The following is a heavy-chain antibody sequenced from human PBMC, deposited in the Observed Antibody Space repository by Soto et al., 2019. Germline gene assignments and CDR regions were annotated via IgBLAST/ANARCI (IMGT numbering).Heavy chain of an antibody. Sequence: SGPTLVKPTQTLTLTCTFSGFSLSTSGVGVAWIRQPPGKALEWLALIYWNDDKRYSPSLKSRLTITKDTSKNQVVLTMTNMDPVDTATYYCAHRSVAAAASYWGQGTLVTVSS. CDR1: GFSLSTSGVG. J-gene: IGHJ4*02. CDR2: IYWNDDK. D-gene: IGHD6-13*01. CDR3: AHRSVAAAASY. V-gene: IGHV2-5*01.